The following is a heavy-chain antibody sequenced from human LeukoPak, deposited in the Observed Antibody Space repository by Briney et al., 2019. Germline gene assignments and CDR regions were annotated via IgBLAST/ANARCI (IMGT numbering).Heavy chain of an antibody. CDR3: ARGYSSSWYAFDI. CDR1: GFTFSSYW. Sequence: PGGSLRLSCAASGFTFSSYWMHWVRQAPGKGLVWVSRINSDGSSTSYADSVKGRFTISRDNAKNTLYLQMNSLRAEDTAVYYCARGYSSSWYAFDIWGQGTMVTVSS. V-gene: IGHV3-74*01. D-gene: IGHD6-13*01. CDR2: INSDGSST. J-gene: IGHJ3*02.